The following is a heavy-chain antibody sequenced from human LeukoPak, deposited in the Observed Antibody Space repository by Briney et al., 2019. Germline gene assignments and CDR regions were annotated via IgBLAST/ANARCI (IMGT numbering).Heavy chain of an antibody. CDR3: ARSRIQLWYYYYYYMDV. CDR1: GGSISSGGYY. D-gene: IGHD5-18*01. CDR2: IYYSGST. V-gene: IGHV4-31*03. Sequence: SQTLSLTCTVSGGSISSGGYYWSWIRQHPGQGLEWIGHIYYSGSTYYNPSLKSRVTISVDTSKNQFSLKLSSVTAADTAVYYCARSRIQLWYYYYYYMDVWGKGTTVTVSS. J-gene: IGHJ6*03.